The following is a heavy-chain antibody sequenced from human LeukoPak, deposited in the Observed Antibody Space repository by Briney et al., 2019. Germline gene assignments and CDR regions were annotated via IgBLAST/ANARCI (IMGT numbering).Heavy chain of an antibody. V-gene: IGHV4-39*01. J-gene: IGHJ4*02. CDR3: ARHKDVLLWFGETGYFDY. Sequence: SETLSLTCTVSGGSISSSSYYWGWIRQPPGKGLEWIGSIYYSGSTYYNPSLKSRVTISVDTSKNQFSLKLSSVTAADTAVYYCARHKDVLLWFGETGYFDYWGQGTLVTVSS. D-gene: IGHD3-10*01. CDR2: IYYSGST. CDR1: GGSISSSSYY.